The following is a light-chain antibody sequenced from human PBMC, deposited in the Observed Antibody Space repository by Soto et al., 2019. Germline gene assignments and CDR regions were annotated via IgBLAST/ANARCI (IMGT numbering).Light chain of an antibody. Sequence: DVVMTQSPLFLPVTLGQSASISCRSSQSLVHSDGNTYLSWLLQRPGQSPRRLIYQVSKRDSGVSDKFSGSGSATDFTLKITRVEAEDVGVYYCMQGTHWPLWTLGQGTKVEIK. V-gene: IGKV2-30*02. CDR1: QSLVHSDGNTY. J-gene: IGKJ1*01. CDR2: QVS. CDR3: MQGTHWPLWT.